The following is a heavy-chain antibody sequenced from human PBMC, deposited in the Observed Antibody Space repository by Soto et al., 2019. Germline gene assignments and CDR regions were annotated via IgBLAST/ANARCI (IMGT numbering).Heavy chain of an antibody. CDR3: ARVVVVAATPGWFDP. J-gene: IGHJ5*02. V-gene: IGHV4-30-4*01. CDR1: GGSISSGDYY. D-gene: IGHD2-15*01. Sequence: SETLSLTCTVSGGSISSGDYYWSWIRQPPGKGLEWIGYIYYSGSTYYNPSLKSRVTISVDTSKNQFSLKLSSVTAADTAVYYCARVVVVAATPGWFDPWGQGTLVTV. CDR2: IYYSGST.